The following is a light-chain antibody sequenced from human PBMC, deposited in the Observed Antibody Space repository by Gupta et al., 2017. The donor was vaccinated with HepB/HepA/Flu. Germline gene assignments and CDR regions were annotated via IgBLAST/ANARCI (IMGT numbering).Light chain of an antibody. CDR1: SSNIGSTY. CDR3: AAWDDSLSGWV. Sequence: QSVLTQPPSASGTPGQRVTISCSGSSSNIGSTYVYWYQQLPGTAPKLLIYRNNQRPSGVPDRFSGSKSGTSASLAISGLRSEDDADYYCAAWDDSLSGWVFGGGTELTVL. V-gene: IGLV1-47*01. J-gene: IGLJ3*02. CDR2: RNN.